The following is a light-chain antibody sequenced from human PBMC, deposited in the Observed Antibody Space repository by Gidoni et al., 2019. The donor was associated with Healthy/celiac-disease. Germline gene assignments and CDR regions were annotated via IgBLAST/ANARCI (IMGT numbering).Light chain of an antibody. V-gene: IGKV1-6*01. CDR3: LQDYNYPWT. CDR1: QGIRND. CDR2: AAS. Sequence: AIQMTPSPSSLSASVDDRVTITCRASQGIRNDLGWYQQKPGKAPKLLIYAASSLQSGVPSRFSGSGSGTDFTLTISSLQPEDFATYYCLQDYNYPWTFGQGTKVEIK. J-gene: IGKJ1*01.